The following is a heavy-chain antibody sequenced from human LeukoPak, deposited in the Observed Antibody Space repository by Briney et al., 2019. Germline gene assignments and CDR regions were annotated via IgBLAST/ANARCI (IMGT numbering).Heavy chain of an antibody. J-gene: IGHJ4*02. D-gene: IGHD6-13*01. V-gene: IGHV4-34*01. CDR3: ARLVSQTEPRFDS. CDR2: INHSEST. CDR1: GGLFSDYY. Sequence: SETLSLTCAVYGGLFSDYYWIGIRQTPGRGLVWIGEINHSESTYYNPSLKSRVTILVDTSKNQFSLKVNSVTAADTAVYYCARLVSQTEPRFDSWGQGNLVTVSS.